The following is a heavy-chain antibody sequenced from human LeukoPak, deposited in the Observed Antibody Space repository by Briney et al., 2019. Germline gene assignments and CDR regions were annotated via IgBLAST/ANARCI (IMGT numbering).Heavy chain of an antibody. CDR2: IYYSGST. CDR1: GGSISSSSYS. Sequence: SETLSLTCTVSGGSISSSSYSWGWIRQPPGKGLEWIGSIYYSGSTYYNSSLKSRVTISVDTSKNQFSLNLSSVTAADTAVYYCARSSFDYWGQGTLVTVSS. J-gene: IGHJ4*02. CDR3: ARSSFDY. V-gene: IGHV4-39*01.